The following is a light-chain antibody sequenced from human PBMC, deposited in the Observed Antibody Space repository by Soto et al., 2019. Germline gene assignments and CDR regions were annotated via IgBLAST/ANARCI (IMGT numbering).Light chain of an antibody. CDR1: QSVSSN. CDR2: GAS. J-gene: IGKJ1*01. V-gene: IGKV3-15*01. Sequence: EIVMTQSPATLSVSPGERATLSCRASQSVSSNLAWYQQKPGQAPRLLVYGASTRATGIPARFSGSGPGTEFTLTISSLQSEDFAVYYCHQYNTWPQTFGQGTKVEI. CDR3: HQYNTWPQT.